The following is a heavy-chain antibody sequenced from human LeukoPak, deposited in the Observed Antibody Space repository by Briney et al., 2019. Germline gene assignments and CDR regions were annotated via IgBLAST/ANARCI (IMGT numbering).Heavy chain of an antibody. D-gene: IGHD4-17*01. CDR1: GFIFSKYG. CDR2: IWFDGINT. Sequence: GTSLRLSCAASGFIFSKYGMHWVRQAPGEGLEWVAVIWFDGINTNHADSVKGRFTISRDSAKNSLYLQMNSLRDEDTAMYYCARDRDSGDYTAAPGDYWGQGTLVTVSS. CDR3: ARDRDSGDYTAAPGDY. V-gene: IGHV3-33*01. J-gene: IGHJ4*02.